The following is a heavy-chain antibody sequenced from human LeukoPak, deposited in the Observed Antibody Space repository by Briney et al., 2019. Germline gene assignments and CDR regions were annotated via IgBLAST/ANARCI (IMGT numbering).Heavy chain of an antibody. Sequence: SVKVSCKASGGTFSIYAISWVRQAPGQGLEWMGGIIPIFGTANYAQKFQGRVTITADESTSTAYMELSSLRSEDTAVYYCARDLSMAYSSGWDAFDIWGQGTMVTVSS. CDR1: GGTFSIYA. V-gene: IGHV1-69*13. CDR2: IIPIFGTA. CDR3: ARDLSMAYSSGWDAFDI. D-gene: IGHD6-19*01. J-gene: IGHJ3*02.